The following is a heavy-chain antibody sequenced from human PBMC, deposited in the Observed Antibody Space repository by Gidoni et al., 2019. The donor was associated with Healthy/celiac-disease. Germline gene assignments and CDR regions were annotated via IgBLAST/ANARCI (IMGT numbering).Heavy chain of an antibody. CDR1: GFIFSNAW. Sequence: EVQLVESGGGLVKPGGSLRLSCAASGFIFSNAWMSWVRQAPGKGLEWVGRIKSKTDGGTTDYAAPVKGRFTTSRDDSKNTLYLQMNSLKTEDTAVYYCTGGHYGSGPSYYYYGMDVWGQGTTVTVSS. J-gene: IGHJ6*02. CDR3: TGGHYGSGPSYYYYGMDV. V-gene: IGHV3-15*01. CDR2: IKSKTDGGTT. D-gene: IGHD3-10*01.